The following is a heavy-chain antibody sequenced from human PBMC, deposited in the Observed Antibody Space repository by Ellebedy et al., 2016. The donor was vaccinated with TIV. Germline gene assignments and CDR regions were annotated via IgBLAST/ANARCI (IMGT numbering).Heavy chain of an antibody. J-gene: IGHJ5*02. V-gene: IGHV3-74*01. Sequence: GESLKISCAASGFTFSGYWMFWVRQAPGTGLGCIARIYGDGSRTDYANSMKGRFTVSRDNAKSTMYLQMNSLRVEDTGVYYCARDPRNKGWDPWGQGTLVTVSS. CDR2: IYGDGSRT. CDR1: GFTFSGYW. CDR3: ARDPRNKGWDP. D-gene: IGHD1/OR15-1a*01.